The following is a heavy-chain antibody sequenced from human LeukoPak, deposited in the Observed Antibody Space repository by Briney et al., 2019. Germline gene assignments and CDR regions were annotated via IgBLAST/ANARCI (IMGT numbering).Heavy chain of an antibody. V-gene: IGHV3-30*18. Sequence: PGRSLRLSCAASGFTFSSYGMHWVRQAPGKGLEWVAVISYDGSNKYYADSVKGRFTISRDNSKNTLYLQMNSLRAEDTAVYYCAKESHYYDSSGYYNWFDPWGQGTLVTVSS. J-gene: IGHJ5*02. CDR2: ISYDGSNK. D-gene: IGHD3-22*01. CDR3: AKESHYYDSSGYYNWFDP. CDR1: GFTFSSYG.